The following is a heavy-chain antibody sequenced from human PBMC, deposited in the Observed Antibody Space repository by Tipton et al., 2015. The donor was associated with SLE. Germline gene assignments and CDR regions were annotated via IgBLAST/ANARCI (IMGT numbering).Heavy chain of an antibody. CDR3: ARGQHQFGRFDY. D-gene: IGHD3/OR15-3a*01. J-gene: IGHJ4*02. Sequence: TLSLTCTVSGGSITTNYWSWIRQPAGKGLEWIGRMYNSGSTDYKPSLKSRVTMSVDTSKNQFSLKRASVTAADTAVYYCARGQHQFGRFDYWGQGTLVTVSS. V-gene: IGHV4-4*07. CDR2: MYNSGST. CDR1: GGSITTNY.